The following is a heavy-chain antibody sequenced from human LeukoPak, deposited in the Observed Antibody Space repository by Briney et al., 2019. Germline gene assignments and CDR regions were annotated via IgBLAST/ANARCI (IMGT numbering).Heavy chain of an antibody. CDR2: MNPNSGNT. V-gene: IGHV1-8*01. Sequence: ASVKVSCKASGYTFTSYDINWVRQATGQGLEWMGWMNPNSGNTGYAQKFQGRVTMTRDTSISTAYMELSSLRSEDTAVYYCARVMGFRKYYCDSSGLRPYYYYGMDVWGQGTTVTVSS. CDR3: ARVMGFRKYYCDSSGLRPYYYYGMDV. D-gene: IGHD3-22*01. CDR1: GYTFTSYD. J-gene: IGHJ6*02.